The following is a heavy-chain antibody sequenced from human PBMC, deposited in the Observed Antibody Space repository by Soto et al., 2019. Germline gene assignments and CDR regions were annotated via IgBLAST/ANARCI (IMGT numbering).Heavy chain of an antibody. J-gene: IGHJ5*02. CDR1: GYSFRTHG. Sequence: QVQLVQSGAEVKTPGASVKVSCRASGYSFRTHGISWVRQAPGQGLEWMGWISTYDDKTNFPQNFQGRITMTTDTSTSTAYMELRSLRSDDTAVYVCARDLGYCNSSGCFRNWFDPWGQGTLVTVSS. D-gene: IGHD2-15*01. V-gene: IGHV1-18*01. CDR3: ARDLGYCNSSGCFRNWFDP. CDR2: ISTYDDKT.